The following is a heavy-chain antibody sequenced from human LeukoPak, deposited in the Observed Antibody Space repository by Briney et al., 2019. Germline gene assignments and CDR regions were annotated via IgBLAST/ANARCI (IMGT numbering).Heavy chain of an antibody. Sequence: ASVKVSCKASGYTFPGYYMHWVRQAPGQGLEWMGWINPNSGGTNYAQKFQGRVTMTRDTPISTAYMELSRLRSDDTAVYYCARPTGTPPYLVYWGQGTLVTVSS. CDR2: INPNSGGT. V-gene: IGHV1-2*02. CDR3: ARPTGTPPYLVY. D-gene: IGHD1-1*01. J-gene: IGHJ4*02. CDR1: GYTFPGYY.